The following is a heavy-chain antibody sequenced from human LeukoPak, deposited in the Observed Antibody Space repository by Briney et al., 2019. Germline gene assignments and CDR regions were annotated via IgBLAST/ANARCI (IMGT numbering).Heavy chain of an antibody. CDR2: ISGSGGST. J-gene: IGHJ5*02. D-gene: IGHD3-3*01. V-gene: IGHV3-23*01. CDR1: GFTFSSYA. Sequence: GGSLRLSCAASGFTFSSYAMSWVRQAPWKGLEWVSAISGSGGSTYYADSVKGRFTISRDNSKNTLYLQMNSLRAEDTAVYYCAKDPQRTYYDFWSGYYNWFDPWGQGTLVTVSS. CDR3: AKDPQRTYYDFWSGYYNWFDP.